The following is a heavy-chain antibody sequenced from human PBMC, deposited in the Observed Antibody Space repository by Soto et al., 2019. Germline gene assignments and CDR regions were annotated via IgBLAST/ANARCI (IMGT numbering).Heavy chain of an antibody. V-gene: IGHV3-72*01. Sequence: EVQLVESGGGLVQPGGSLRLSCAASGFTFSDHYMDWVRQAPGKGLKWVGRTRNKANNYTTQYAASVKGRFTISRDDSKNSLYMQMISLEIEDTAVSFCARVRSSCFDYWGQGILVTISS. CDR2: TRNKANNYTT. D-gene: IGHD1-26*01. CDR1: GFTFSDHY. J-gene: IGHJ4*02. CDR3: ARVRSSCFDY.